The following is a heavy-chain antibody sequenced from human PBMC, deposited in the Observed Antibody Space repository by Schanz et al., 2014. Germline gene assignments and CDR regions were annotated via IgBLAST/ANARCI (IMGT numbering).Heavy chain of an antibody. CDR2: IYSSGST. Sequence: QVQLQELGPRLVKPSQTLSLTCTVSGGSISSGAYSWSWIRQPPGKRPEWIGYIYSSGSTYYNPSLKSRVSMSIDTSKNQFSLKLSSVTAADTAVYYCARDRGMTTSDYYYGMDVWGQGTTVTVPS. J-gene: IGHJ6*02. CDR1: GGSISSGAYS. CDR3: ARDRGMTTSDYYYGMDV. D-gene: IGHD4-17*01. V-gene: IGHV4-30-4*07.